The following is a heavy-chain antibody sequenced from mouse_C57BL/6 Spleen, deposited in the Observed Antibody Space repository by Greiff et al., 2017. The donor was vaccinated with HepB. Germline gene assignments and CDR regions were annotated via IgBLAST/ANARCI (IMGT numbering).Heavy chain of an antibody. Sequence: VKLMESGAELVKPGASVKLSCKASGYTFTEYTIHWVKQRSGQGLEWIGWFYPGSGSIKYNEKFKDKATLTADKSSSTVYMELSRLTSEDSAVYFCARHETYYGSRYAMDYWGQGTSVTVSS. CDR2: FYPGSGSI. D-gene: IGHD1-1*01. J-gene: IGHJ4*01. V-gene: IGHV1-62-2*01. CDR1: GYTFTEYT. CDR3: ARHETYYGSRYAMDY.